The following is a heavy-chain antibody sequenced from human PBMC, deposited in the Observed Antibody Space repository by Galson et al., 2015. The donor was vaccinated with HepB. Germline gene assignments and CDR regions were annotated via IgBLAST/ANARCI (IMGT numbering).Heavy chain of an antibody. CDR1: GFTFSSYP. CDR3: AKASRDSNYYFDC. CDR2: ISGNGGST. Sequence: SLRLSCAASGFTFSSYPMTWVRQAPGKGLEWVSAISGNGGSTFYADSVKGRFTISRDNSKNTLYLQMDSLRAEETAVYYCAKASRDSNYYFDCCGQGTLVTVSS. J-gene: IGHJ4*02. D-gene: IGHD4-11*01. V-gene: IGHV3-23*01.